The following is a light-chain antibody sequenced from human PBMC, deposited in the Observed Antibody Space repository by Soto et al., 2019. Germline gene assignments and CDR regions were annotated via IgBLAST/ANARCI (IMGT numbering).Light chain of an antibody. V-gene: IGLV1-44*01. J-gene: IGLJ1*01. CDR1: GSNIGNNP. Sequence: QSVLTQPPSASGTPGQRVTISCSGSGSNIGNNPVTWHQQISGTAPKLPIYTNNQRASGVPDRFSGSKSGTSASQAISGLQSEDVADYYCAAWDDSLNGFYAFGSGTKLTVL. CDR2: TNN. CDR3: AAWDDSLNGFYA.